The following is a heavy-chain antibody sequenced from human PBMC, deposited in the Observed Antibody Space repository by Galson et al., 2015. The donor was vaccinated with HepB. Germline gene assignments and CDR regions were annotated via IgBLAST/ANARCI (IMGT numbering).Heavy chain of an antibody. J-gene: IGHJ1*01. CDR1: GFTFSDYY. V-gene: IGHV3-23*01. CDR2: ISGSDGST. Sequence: SLRLSCAASGFTFSDYYMSWIRQAPGKGLEWVSAISGSDGSTYYADSVKGRFTISRDNSKNTLYLQMNSLRAEDTAVYYCASVYCSGGSCYSEYFQHWGQGTLVTVSS. D-gene: IGHD2-15*01. CDR3: ASVYCSGGSCYSEYFQH.